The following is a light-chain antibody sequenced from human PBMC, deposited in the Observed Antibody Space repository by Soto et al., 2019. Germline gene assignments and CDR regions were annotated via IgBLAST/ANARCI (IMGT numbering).Light chain of an antibody. V-gene: IGKV1-39*01. J-gene: IGKJ3*01. CDR1: QSISSY. CDR2: AAS. Sequence: DIQMTQSPSSLSASVGGRVTITCRASQSISSYLNWYQQKPGKAPKLLICAASSLQSGVPSRFSGSGSGTDFTLTISSLQPEDFAVYYCEQYNNWPPGGTTFAPGPKVAIK. CDR3: EQYNNWPPGGTT.